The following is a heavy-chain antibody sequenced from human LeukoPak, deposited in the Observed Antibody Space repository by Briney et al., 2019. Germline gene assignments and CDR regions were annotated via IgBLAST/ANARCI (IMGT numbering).Heavy chain of an antibody. CDR1: GGSISSHY. Sequence: SETLSLTCTVSGGSISSHYWSWIRQPPGKGLEYVGYIYYSGSTNYNPSLKSRVTISVDTSKNQFSLKLRSVTAADTAVYFCARLGFCFDSHCLDDYWGQGTTVTVSS. J-gene: IGHJ4*03. CDR2: IYYSGST. CDR3: ARLGFCFDSHCLDDY. D-gene: IGHD2-15*01. V-gene: IGHV4-59*11.